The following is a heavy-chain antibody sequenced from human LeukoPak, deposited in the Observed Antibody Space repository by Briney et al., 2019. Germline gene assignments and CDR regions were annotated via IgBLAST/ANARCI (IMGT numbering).Heavy chain of an antibody. CDR2: ISYDGSNK. Sequence: GRSLRLSCAASGFTFSSYAMHWVRQAPGKGLEWVAVISYDGSNKYYADSVKGRFTISRDNSKNTLFLQMNSLRAEDTGMYYCAKYGAPGWSGYCDYWGQGTLVTVSS. J-gene: IGHJ4*02. CDR1: GFTFSSYA. D-gene: IGHD4/OR15-4a*01. CDR3: AKYGAPGWSGYCDY. V-gene: IGHV3-30*04.